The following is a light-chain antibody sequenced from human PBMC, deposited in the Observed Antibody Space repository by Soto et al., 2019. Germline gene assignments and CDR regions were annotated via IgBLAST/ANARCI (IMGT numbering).Light chain of an antibody. Sequence: QSALTQPPSASGSPGQSVTISCTGTSSDVGSHNYVSWIRQRPGTAPKLMIYEVTKRPSGVPDRFSGSKSGNTASLTVSGLQAEDEADYFCISYAGSSNFVVFGGGTKLTVL. CDR1: SSDVGSHNY. J-gene: IGLJ2*01. CDR2: EVT. CDR3: ISYAGSSNFVV. V-gene: IGLV2-8*01.